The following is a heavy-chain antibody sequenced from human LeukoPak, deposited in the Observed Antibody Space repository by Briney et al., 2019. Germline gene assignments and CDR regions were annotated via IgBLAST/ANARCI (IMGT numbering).Heavy chain of an antibody. CDR1: GGSISTYY. V-gene: IGHV4-59*01. D-gene: IGHD3-22*01. CDR3: ARAGGYYYDSSGYYYGLDY. CDR2: IYHSGST. J-gene: IGHJ4*02. Sequence: SETLSLTCTVSGGSISTYYWSWIRQPPGKGLEWLGYIYHSGSTTYNPSLKSRVTISLDTSKNQFSLKLSSVTAADTAVYYCARAGGYYYDSSGYYYGLDYWGQGTLVTVSS.